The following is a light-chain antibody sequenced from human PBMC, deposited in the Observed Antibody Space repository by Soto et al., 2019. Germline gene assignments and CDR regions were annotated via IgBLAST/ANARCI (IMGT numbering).Light chain of an antibody. CDR3: QQYGSSPRT. V-gene: IGKV1-9*01. Sequence: IQLTQSPSSLSASMGDRVTITCRASQGIINYLAWYQQKPGKAPKLLIYGASTLQGGVPSRFSGSGSGTDFTLTVSSLQPEDLAVYYCQQYGSSPRTFGQGTKVEIK. CDR1: QGIINY. CDR2: GAS. J-gene: IGKJ1*01.